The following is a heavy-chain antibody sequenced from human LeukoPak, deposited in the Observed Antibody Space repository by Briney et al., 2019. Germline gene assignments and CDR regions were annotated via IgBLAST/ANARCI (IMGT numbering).Heavy chain of an antibody. CDR1: GGSISSSSYY. V-gene: IGHV4-39*07. D-gene: IGHD5-18*01. J-gene: IGHJ6*03. CDR3: ARVSDRGYSYGNFYYYYYMDV. Sequence: SETLSLTCTVSGGSISSSSYYWGWIRQPPGKGLEWIGSIYYSGSTYYNPSLKSRVTISVDTSKNQFSLKLSSVTAADTAVYYCARVSDRGYSYGNFYYYYYMDVWGKGTTVTVSS. CDR2: IYYSGST.